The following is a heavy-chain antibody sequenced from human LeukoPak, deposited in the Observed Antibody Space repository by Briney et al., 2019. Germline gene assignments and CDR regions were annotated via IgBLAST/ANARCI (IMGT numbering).Heavy chain of an antibody. D-gene: IGHD4-11*01. CDR2: ISTDASST. J-gene: IGHJ4*02. CDR1: GFTLSSYW. CDR3: TGHHQAYSRTY. Sequence: GGSLRLSCAASGFTLSSYWMSWVRQAPGKGLVWVSRISTDASSTTYADSVKGRFTISRDNAKGTLYLQMSSLRAEDTAVYYCTGHHQAYSRTYWGQGTLVTVSS. V-gene: IGHV3-74*01.